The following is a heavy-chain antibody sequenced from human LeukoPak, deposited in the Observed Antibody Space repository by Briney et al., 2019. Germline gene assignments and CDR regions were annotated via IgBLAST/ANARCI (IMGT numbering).Heavy chain of an antibody. J-gene: IGHJ4*02. CDR1: GGTFSSYA. CDR2: IIPIFGTA. V-gene: IGHV1-69*01. CDR3: ARRNVVATRGGPFDY. Sequence: GSSVKVSCKASGGTFSSYAISWVRQAPGQGLEWMGGIIPIFGTANYAQKFQGRVTITADESTGTAYMELSSLRSEDTAMYYCARRNVVATRGGPFDYWGQGTLVTVSS. D-gene: IGHD5-12*01.